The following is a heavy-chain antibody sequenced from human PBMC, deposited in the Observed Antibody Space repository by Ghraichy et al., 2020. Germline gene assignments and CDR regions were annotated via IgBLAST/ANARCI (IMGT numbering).Heavy chain of an antibody. V-gene: IGHV3-66*01. D-gene: IGHD5-18*01. CDR3: AREWIQLWSGAIDI. Sequence: GGSLRLSCAASGFTVSSNYMSWVRQAPGKGLEWVSVIYAGGSTYYADSVKGRFIISRDNSKNTLYLQMKSLRADDTAVYYCAREWIQLWSGAIDIWGQGTMVTVSS. CDR2: IYAGGST. J-gene: IGHJ3*02. CDR1: GFTVSSNY.